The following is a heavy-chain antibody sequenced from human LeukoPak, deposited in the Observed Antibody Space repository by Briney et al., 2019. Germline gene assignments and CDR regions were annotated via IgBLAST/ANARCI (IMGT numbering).Heavy chain of an antibody. CDR2: IYTSGST. Sequence: PSETLSLTCTVSGGSIGSGSYYWSWIRQPAGKGLEWIGRIYTSGSTNYNPSLKSRVTISVDTSKNQFSLKLSSVTAADTAVYYCARDYSSSFEGGWFDPWGQGTLVTVSS. D-gene: IGHD6-6*01. CDR3: ARDYSSSFEGGWFDP. CDR1: GGSIGSGSYY. J-gene: IGHJ5*02. V-gene: IGHV4-61*02.